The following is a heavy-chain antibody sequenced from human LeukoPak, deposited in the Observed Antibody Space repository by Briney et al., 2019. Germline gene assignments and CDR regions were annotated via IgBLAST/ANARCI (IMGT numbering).Heavy chain of an antibody. CDR3: ARVYYYGSGSSNLFDY. CDR1: GYTFTGYY. D-gene: IGHD3-10*01. Sequence: ASVKVSCKASGYTFTGYYMHWVRQAPGQGLEWMGWINPNSGGTNYAQKFQGRVTMTRDTSISTAYMELSRLRSDDTAVYYCARVYYYGSGSSNLFDYWGQGTWSPSPQ. CDR2: INPNSGGT. J-gene: IGHJ4*02. V-gene: IGHV1-2*02.